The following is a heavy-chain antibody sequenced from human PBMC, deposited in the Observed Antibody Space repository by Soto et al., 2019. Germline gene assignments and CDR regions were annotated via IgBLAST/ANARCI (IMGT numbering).Heavy chain of an antibody. V-gene: IGHV4-4*07. J-gene: IGHJ5*02. CDR2: IYSSGST. CDR1: GGDISTYY. D-gene: IGHD3-3*01. Sequence: QVQLQESGPGLVKPSETLSLTCTVSGGDISTYYWTWIRQPAGKGLGWIGRIYSSGSTKYNPSLKSRVTMSLDTSKNQFSLRLSSVTAADTAVSYCARGQRFSAWFDPWGQGTLGTVSS. CDR3: ARGQRFSAWFDP.